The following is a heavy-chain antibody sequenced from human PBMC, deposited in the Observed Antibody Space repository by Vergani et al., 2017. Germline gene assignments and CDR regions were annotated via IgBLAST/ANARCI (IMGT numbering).Heavy chain of an antibody. CDR2: INSDVSST. CDR1: GFTFSSYW. Sequence: EVQLVESGGGLVQPGGSLRLSCAASGFTFSSYWMHWVRQAPGKGLVWVSRINSDVSSTSYADSVKGRFTISRDNAKNTLYLQMNSLIAEDTAVYYCARGRRDGYNWSYWYFDLWGRGTLVTVSS. V-gene: IGHV3-74*01. CDR3: ARGRRDGYNWSYWYFDL. J-gene: IGHJ2*01. D-gene: IGHD5-24*01.